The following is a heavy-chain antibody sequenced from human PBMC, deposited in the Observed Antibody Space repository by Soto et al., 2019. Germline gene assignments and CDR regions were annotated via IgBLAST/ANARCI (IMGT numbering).Heavy chain of an antibody. CDR3: ARGVYSGYAGIRRHWGAFDI. Sequence: PSETLSLTCAVSGVSINTGGYSWNWIRQSPGKALEWIGEINHSGSTNYKPSLKSRVTISVDTSKNQFSLKLSSVTAADTAVYYCARGVYSGYAGIRRHWGAFDIWGQGTMVTVSS. CDR1: GVSINTGGYS. V-gene: IGHV4-30-2*06. D-gene: IGHD5-12*01. J-gene: IGHJ3*02. CDR2: INHSGST.